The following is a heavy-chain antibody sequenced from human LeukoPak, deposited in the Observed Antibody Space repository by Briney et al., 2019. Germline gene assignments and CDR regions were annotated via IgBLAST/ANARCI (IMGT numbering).Heavy chain of an antibody. D-gene: IGHD3-10*01. J-gene: IGHJ5*02. Sequence: ERSLRLSCAASGFTFSSYVMHWVRQAPGKGLEWVALISYDDGHKYYADSVKGRFTISRDNSKNTLYLQVNSLRAEDTAVYYCAKDRGSNWFDPWGQGTLVTVSS. CDR3: AKDRGSNWFDP. CDR2: ISYDDGHK. CDR1: GFTFSSYV. V-gene: IGHV3-30*18.